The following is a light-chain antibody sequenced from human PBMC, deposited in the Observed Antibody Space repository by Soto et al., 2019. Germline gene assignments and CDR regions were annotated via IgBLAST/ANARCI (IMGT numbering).Light chain of an antibody. Sequence: EIVLTQSPATLSLSPGERATLSCRASQSVSSYLAWYQQKPGQAPRLLIYDASNRATGIPARFSGIGSGTDFTLTISSLEPEDFAVYYCQQRSNWVTFGPGTKVDIK. J-gene: IGKJ3*01. CDR2: DAS. CDR3: QQRSNWVT. V-gene: IGKV3-11*01. CDR1: QSVSSY.